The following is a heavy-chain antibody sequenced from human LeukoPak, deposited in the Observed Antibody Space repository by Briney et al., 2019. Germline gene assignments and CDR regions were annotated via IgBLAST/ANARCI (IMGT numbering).Heavy chain of an antibody. CDR3: ARDSRITMIMGYEDY. CDR2: ISGSGDST. V-gene: IGHV3-23*01. J-gene: IGHJ4*02. D-gene: IGHD3-22*01. CDR1: KFNFA. Sequence: GESLRLSCAASKFNFAMSWVRQTAGKRLEWVSAISGSGDSTFYADSVKGRFTISRDNSKNAVYLQMNSLRAEDTAIYYCARDSRITMIMGYEDYWGQGTLVTVSS.